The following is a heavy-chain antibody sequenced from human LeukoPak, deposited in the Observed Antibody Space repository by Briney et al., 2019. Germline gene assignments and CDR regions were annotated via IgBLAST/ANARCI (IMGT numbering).Heavy chain of an antibody. CDR1: GFTVSSNY. CDR2: IDSGGST. CDR3: ARDVGGPFDY. V-gene: IGHV3-53*01. Sequence: GGSLRLSCAASGFTVSSNYMSWVRQAPGKGLEWVSVIDSGGSTYCADSVKGRFTISRDNSKNTLYLQMNSLRAEDTAVYYCARDVGGPFDYWGQGTLVTVSS. D-gene: IGHD2-15*01. J-gene: IGHJ4*02.